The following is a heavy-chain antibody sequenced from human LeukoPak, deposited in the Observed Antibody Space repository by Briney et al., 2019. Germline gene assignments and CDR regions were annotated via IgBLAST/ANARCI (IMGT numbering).Heavy chain of an antibody. D-gene: IGHD6-13*01. V-gene: IGHV4-34*01. CDR3: ARGLRRSSSWYGY. CDR2: INHSGST. Sequence: GSLRLSCAASGFTFSSYAMSWIRQPPGKGLEWIGEINHSGSTNYNPSLKSRVTISVDTSKNQFSLKLSSVTAADTAVYYCARGLRRSSSWYGYWGQGTLVTVSS. CDR1: GFTFSSYA. J-gene: IGHJ4*02.